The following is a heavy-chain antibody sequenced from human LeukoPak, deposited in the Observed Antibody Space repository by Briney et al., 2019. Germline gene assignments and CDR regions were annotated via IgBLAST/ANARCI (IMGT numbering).Heavy chain of an antibody. D-gene: IGHD4-17*01. CDR2: ISYDATNK. V-gene: IGHV3-30*18. CDR1: GFTFINYG. Sequence: PGGSLRLSCAASGFTFINYGMHWVRQAPGKGLEWVAVISYDATNKYYADSVKGRFTISRDNSKNTLYLQMNSLKTDDTAVYYCANYGDYQYFDYGGQGTRVTVSS. J-gene: IGHJ4*02. CDR3: ANYGDYQYFDY.